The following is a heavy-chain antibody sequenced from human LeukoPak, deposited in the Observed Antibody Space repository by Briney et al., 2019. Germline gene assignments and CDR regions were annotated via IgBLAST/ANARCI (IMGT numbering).Heavy chain of an antibody. CDR2: ISSSSSYI. Sequence: GGSLRLSCAASGFTFSSYSMNWVRQAPGRGLEWVSSISSSSSYIYYADSVKGRFTISRDNAKNSLYLQMNSLRAEDTAVYYCARCSSTSCYGSPDPDYWGQGTLVTVSS. J-gene: IGHJ4*02. CDR3: ARCSSTSCYGSPDPDY. CDR1: GFTFSSYS. V-gene: IGHV3-21*01. D-gene: IGHD2-2*01.